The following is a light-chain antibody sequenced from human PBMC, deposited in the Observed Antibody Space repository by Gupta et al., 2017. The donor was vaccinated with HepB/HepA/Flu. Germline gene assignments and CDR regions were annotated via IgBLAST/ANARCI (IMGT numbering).Light chain of an antibody. CDR1: QSISSY. J-gene: IGKJ1*01. V-gene: IGKV1-39*01. Sequence: IQMTQSPASLSASVGDRVTITCRASQSISSYLNWYQQKPGKAHKLLIYAASSLQSGVPSRFSGSGYGIDFTLSVCSRQPEEFASYYCQQSYSTPWTFGQGTKVEIK. CDR2: AAS. CDR3: QQSYSTPWT.